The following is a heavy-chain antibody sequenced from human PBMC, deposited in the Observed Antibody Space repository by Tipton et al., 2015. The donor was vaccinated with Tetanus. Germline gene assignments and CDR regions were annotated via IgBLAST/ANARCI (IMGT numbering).Heavy chain of an antibody. CDR2: VRTTTNSYAT. V-gene: IGHV3-73*01. D-gene: IGHD3-3*01. CDR3: TTGYDFWSGIPPY. J-gene: IGHJ4*02. Sequence: FLRLSCAASGFTFSGSAMHWVRQASGKGLEWVGRVRTTTNSYATESGASVKGRFTISRDDSKNTAYLQMNSLKIEDTAVYYCTTGYDFWSGIPPYWGQGTLVTVSS. CDR1: GFTFSGSA.